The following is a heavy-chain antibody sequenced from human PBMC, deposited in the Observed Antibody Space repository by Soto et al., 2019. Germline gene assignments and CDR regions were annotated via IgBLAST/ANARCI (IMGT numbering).Heavy chain of an antibody. D-gene: IGHD5-12*01. CDR2: ISYDGSNK. CDR3: AKDTDTNGMIYWGMDV. CDR1: GFTFSSYG. Sequence: QVQLVESGGGVVQPGRSLRLSCAASGFTFSSYGMHWVRQAPGKGLEWVAVISYDGSNKYYADSVKGRFTISRDNSKNTLYLQMNSLRAEDTAVYYCAKDTDTNGMIYWGMDVWGQGTTVTVSS. J-gene: IGHJ6*02. V-gene: IGHV3-30*18.